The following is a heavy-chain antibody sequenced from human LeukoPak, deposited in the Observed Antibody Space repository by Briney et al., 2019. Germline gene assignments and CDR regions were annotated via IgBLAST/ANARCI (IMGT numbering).Heavy chain of an antibody. CDR3: AREELKSSWQGLIIHDAFDI. CDR2: INPSGGST. CDR1: GYTFTSYY. D-gene: IGHD6-13*01. J-gene: IGHJ3*02. Sequence: GASVKVSCKASGYTFTSYYMHWVRQAPGQGLEWMGIINPSGGSTSYAQKFQGRVTMTRDTSTSTAYMELRSLRSDDTAVYYCAREELKSSWQGLIIHDAFDIWGQGTMVTVSS. V-gene: IGHV1-46*01.